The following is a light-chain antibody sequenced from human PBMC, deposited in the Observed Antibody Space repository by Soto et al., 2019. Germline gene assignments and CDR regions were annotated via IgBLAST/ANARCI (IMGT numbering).Light chain of an antibody. CDR3: QQSYSTPLT. V-gene: IGKV1-39*01. J-gene: IGKJ3*01. Sequence: DIQMTQSPSSLSASAGDRVTITCRASQSVSSNLNWYQQKPGKAPKLLIYAASSLQSGVPSRFSGSGSGTDFTLTSSSLQPEDVATYYCQQSYSTPLTFGPGTKVDIK. CDR2: AAS. CDR1: QSVSSN.